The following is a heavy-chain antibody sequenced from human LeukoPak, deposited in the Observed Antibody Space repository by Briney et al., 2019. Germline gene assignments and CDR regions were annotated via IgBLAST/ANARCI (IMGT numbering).Heavy chain of an antibody. CDR2: IRGSGGST. Sequence: GGSLRLSCAASGFTFSSEAMSWVRQAPGKGLEWVSTIRGSGGSTYYADSVKGRITISRDNSKNTLYLQMNSLRAEDTAVYYCAKYVVGGSSYYFDYWGRGTLVTVSS. D-gene: IGHD2-15*01. CDR3: AKYVVGGSSYYFDY. J-gene: IGHJ4*02. CDR1: GFTFSSEA. V-gene: IGHV3-23*01.